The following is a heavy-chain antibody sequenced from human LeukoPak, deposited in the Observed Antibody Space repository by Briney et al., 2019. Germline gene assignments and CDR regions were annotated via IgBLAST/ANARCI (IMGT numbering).Heavy chain of an antibody. CDR3: ARRAYGDDSFDY. CDR2: ITSGSSPI. D-gene: IGHD4-17*01. Sequence: TGRSLRLSCAASGFTFRSYSMNWVRQAPGKGLEWVSYITSGSSPIYYADSVKGRFTISRDNAKNSLYLQMNSLRDEDTAVYYCARRAYGDDSFDYWGQGTLVTVSS. CDR1: GFTFRSYS. V-gene: IGHV3-48*02. J-gene: IGHJ4*02.